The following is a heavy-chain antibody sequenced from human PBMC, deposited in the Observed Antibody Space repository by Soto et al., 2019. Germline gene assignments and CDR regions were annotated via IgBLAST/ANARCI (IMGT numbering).Heavy chain of an antibody. Sequence: EVQLAESGGGMVQPGGSLRLSCVASRFTFSSYDMHWVRQAPGKGLEYVSSISRNGGTTYYGNSVKGRFTISRDNSKNTLYLQMGSLRAEDMAVYYCVRRVSGNYDYWGQGTLVTVSS. CDR2: ISRNGGTT. CDR3: VRRVSGNYDY. V-gene: IGHV3-64*01. CDR1: RFTFSSYD. D-gene: IGHD1-7*01. J-gene: IGHJ4*02.